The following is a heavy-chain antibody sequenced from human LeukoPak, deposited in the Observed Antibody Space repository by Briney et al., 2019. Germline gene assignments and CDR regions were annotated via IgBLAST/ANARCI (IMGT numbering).Heavy chain of an antibody. V-gene: IGHV3-33*01. CDR1: GFTFSSYG. CDR2: IWYDGSNK. D-gene: IGHD3-22*01. J-gene: IGHJ4*02. CDR3: ARGFDSSGYYYNYFEY. Sequence: GRSLRLSCAASGFTFSSYGMHWVRQAPGKGLEWVAVIWYDGSNKYYADSVKGRFTISRDNSKNTLYVQMNSLRVEDTAVYYCARGFDSSGYYYNYFEYWGQGTLVTVSS.